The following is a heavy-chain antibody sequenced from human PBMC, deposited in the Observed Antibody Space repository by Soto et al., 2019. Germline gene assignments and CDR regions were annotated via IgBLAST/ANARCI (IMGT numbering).Heavy chain of an antibody. CDR1: GASISSYY. V-gene: IGHV4-59*12. J-gene: IGHJ4*02. Sequence: SETLSLTCTVSGASISSYYWSWIRQPPGKGLEWIGYIYYSGSTNYNPSLKSRVTISVDTSKNQFSLKLSSVTAADTAVYYCARAGVVGATALDYWVQGTLVTVSS. D-gene: IGHD1-26*01. CDR2: IYYSGST. CDR3: ARAGVVGATALDY.